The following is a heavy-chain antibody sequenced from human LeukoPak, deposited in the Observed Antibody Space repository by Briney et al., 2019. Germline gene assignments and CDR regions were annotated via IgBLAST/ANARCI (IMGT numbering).Heavy chain of an antibody. CDR3: VSPRGFSYGYFDY. CDR1: GGSISSSSAY. Sequence: PSETLSLTCTVSGGSISSSSAYWGWIRQPPGKGLEWIGSIYYSKNTYYNPSLKSRVTISADTSKNQFSLTLGSVSATDTAVYYCVSPRGFSYGYFDYWGQETRVTVSS. CDR2: IYYSKNT. J-gene: IGHJ4*02. D-gene: IGHD5-18*01. V-gene: IGHV4-39*01.